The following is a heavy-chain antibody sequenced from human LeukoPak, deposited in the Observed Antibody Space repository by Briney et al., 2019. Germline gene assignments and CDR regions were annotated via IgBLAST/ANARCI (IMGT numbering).Heavy chain of an antibody. Sequence: PGGSLRLSCAASGFTFSSYWMHWVRQAPGKGLVWVSRMNSDGSSVSYADSVKGRFTISRDNAKNTLYLQMNSLRGEDTAVYYCARGGAHDRSGYKGDYWGQGTLVTVSS. V-gene: IGHV3-74*01. CDR1: GFTFSSYW. CDR3: ARGGAHDRSGYKGDY. J-gene: IGHJ4*02. D-gene: IGHD3-22*01. CDR2: MNSDGSSV.